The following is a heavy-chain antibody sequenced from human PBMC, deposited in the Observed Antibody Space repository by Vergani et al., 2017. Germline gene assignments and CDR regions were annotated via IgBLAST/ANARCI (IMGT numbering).Heavy chain of an antibody. CDR1: GFTFSSYE. J-gene: IGHJ4*02. Sequence: EVQLVESGGGLVQPGGSLRLSCAASGFTFSSYEMNWVRQAPGKGLEWVSYISSSGSTIYYADSVKSRFTISRDNAKNSLYLQMNSLRAEDTAVYYCARAMTMTPIFDYWGQGTLVTVSS. D-gene: IGHD2-2*01. CDR3: ARAMTMTPIFDY. CDR2: ISSSGSTI. V-gene: IGHV3-48*03.